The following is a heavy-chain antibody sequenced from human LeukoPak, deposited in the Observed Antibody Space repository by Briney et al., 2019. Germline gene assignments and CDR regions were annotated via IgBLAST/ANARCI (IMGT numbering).Heavy chain of an antibody. CDR2: INPNSGGT. CDR1: GYTFTGYY. CDR3: ARGRTMVRGVIGY. J-gene: IGHJ4*02. V-gene: IGHV1-2*02. D-gene: IGHD3-10*01. Sequence: GASVTVSCKASGYTFTGYYMHWVRQAPGQGLEWMGWINPNSGGTNYAQKFQGRVTMTRDTSISTAYMELSSLRSEDTAVYYCARGRTMVRGVIGYWGQGTLVTVSS.